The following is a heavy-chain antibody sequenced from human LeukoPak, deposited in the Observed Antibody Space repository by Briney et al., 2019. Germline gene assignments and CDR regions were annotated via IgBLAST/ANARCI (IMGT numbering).Heavy chain of an antibody. CDR2: IWYDGSNK. D-gene: IGHD1-1*01. Sequence: GGSLRLSCAASGFTFSGFGMHWVRQAPGRGLEWVAVIWYDGSNKYYVDSVRGRFTISRDNSRNTLYLQMNTLRAEDTAVYYCARHLRGTTGSYFDYWGQGTLVTVSS. CDR1: GFTFSGFG. V-gene: IGHV3-33*01. CDR3: ARHLRGTTGSYFDY. J-gene: IGHJ4*02.